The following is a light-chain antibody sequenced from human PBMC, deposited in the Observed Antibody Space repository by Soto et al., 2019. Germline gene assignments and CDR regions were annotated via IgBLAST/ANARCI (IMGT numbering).Light chain of an antibody. Sequence: EIVIKQSPATLSVSPGERATLSCRASQSVSSNLAWYQQKPGQAPRLLIYDASTRATGLPARFSGSGSGTEFTLTVSSLQSEDFAVYYCQQYKTGTLITFGQGTRLETK. V-gene: IGKV3-15*01. CDR1: QSVSSN. CDR2: DAS. CDR3: QQYKTGTLIT. J-gene: IGKJ5*01.